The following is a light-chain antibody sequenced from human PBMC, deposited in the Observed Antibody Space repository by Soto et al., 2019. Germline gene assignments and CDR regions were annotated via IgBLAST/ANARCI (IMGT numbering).Light chain of an antibody. Sequence: DIQMTQSPSSLSASVGDRVTITCRASRSINSYLNWYQQKPGKAPKLLIYAASSLQSGVPSRFSGSGSGTDSTLTISSLQPEDFATYYCQQSHSTPWTFGQGTKVEI. CDR3: QQSHSTPWT. CDR2: AAS. V-gene: IGKV1-39*01. CDR1: RSINSY. J-gene: IGKJ1*01.